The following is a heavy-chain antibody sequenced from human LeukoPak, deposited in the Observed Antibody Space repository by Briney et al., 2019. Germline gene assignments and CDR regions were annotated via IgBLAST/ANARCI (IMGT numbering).Heavy chain of an antibody. D-gene: IGHD6-13*01. CDR1: GGSISSYY. Sequence: SETLSLTCTVSGGSISSYYWSWIRQPAGKGLEWIGRIYTSGSTNYNPSLKSRVTISVDTSKNQFSLKLSPVTAADTAVYYCAREDSSSWNLGWFDPWGQGTLVTVSS. J-gene: IGHJ5*02. CDR3: AREDSSSWNLGWFDP. CDR2: IYTSGST. V-gene: IGHV4-4*07.